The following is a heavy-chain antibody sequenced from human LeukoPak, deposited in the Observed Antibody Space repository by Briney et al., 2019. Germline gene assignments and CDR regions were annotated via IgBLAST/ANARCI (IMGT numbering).Heavy chain of an antibody. Sequence: GGSLRLSCAASGFTFSSYAMSWVRQAPGKGLEWVSAISGSGGSTYYADSVKGRFTISRDNSKNTLYVQMNSLRAEDTAVYYCAKDGSALWTIARPYYFDYWGQGTLVTVSS. CDR3: AKDGSALWTIARPYYFDY. CDR2: ISGSGGST. J-gene: IGHJ4*02. D-gene: IGHD5-24*01. CDR1: GFTFSSYA. V-gene: IGHV3-23*01.